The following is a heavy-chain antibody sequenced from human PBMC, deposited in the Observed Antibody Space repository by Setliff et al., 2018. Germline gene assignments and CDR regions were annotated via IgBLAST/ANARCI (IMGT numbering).Heavy chain of an antibody. CDR3: ARSHHLVLTNWFDA. D-gene: IGHD1-26*01. V-gene: IGHV4-39*06. CDR1: GDSITRSGYY. Sequence: SETLSLTCSVSGDSITRSGYYWGWVRQSPGKRLEWIGSMYYIGSYDYNPSLKSRVTISLDTSKNQFPLKLTSVTAADTAVYYCARSHHLVLTNWFDAWGQGIRVTVSS. J-gene: IGHJ5*02. CDR2: MYYIGSY.